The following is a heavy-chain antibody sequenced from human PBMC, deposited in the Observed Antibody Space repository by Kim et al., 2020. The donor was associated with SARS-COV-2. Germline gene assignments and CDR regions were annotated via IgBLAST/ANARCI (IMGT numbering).Heavy chain of an antibody. V-gene: IGHV4-39*01. CDR1: GGSISSSSYY. CDR3: ARGGSSSWIYYYYGMDV. D-gene: IGHD6-13*01. CDR2: IYYSGST. J-gene: IGHJ6*02. Sequence: SETLSLTCTVSGGSISSSSYYWGWIRQPPGKGLEWIGSIYYSGSTYYNPSLKSRVTISVDTSKNQFSLKLSSVTAADTAVYYCARGGSSSWIYYYYGMDVWGQGTTVTVSS.